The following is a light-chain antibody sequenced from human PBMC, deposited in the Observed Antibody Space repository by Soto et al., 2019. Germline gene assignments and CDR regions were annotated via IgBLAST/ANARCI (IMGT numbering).Light chain of an antibody. CDR2: LEGGGNS. J-gene: IGLJ2*01. CDR3: ETWGSNTRV. V-gene: IGLV4-60*02. Sequence: QSVLTQSSSASASLGSSVKLTCSLSSGHINYFIAWHQQQPGKAPRYLMKLEGGGNSNKGSGVPDRFSGSSSGADRYLTISNLQFEDEADYYCETWGSNTRVYGGGTKVTVL. CDR1: SGHINYF.